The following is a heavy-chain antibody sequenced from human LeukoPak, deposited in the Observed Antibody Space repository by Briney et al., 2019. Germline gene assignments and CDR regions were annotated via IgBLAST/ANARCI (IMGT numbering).Heavy chain of an antibody. CDR1: GGTFSSYA. CDR3: ARGGFFITFFWGVYYPPPPSGMAV. D-gene: IGHD3-3*01. J-gene: IGHJ6*02. V-gene: IGHV1-18*01. Sequence: ASVKVPCKASGGTFSSYAISWVRQAPGQGLEWMGWISAYNGNTNYAQKLQGRVTMTTDTSTSTAYMELRSLRSDDTAVYYCARGGFFITFFWGVYYPPPPSGMAVWARGPTVPFSS. CDR2: ISAYNGNT.